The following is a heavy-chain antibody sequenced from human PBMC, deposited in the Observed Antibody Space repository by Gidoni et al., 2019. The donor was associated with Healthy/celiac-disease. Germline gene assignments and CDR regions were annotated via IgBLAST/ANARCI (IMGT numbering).Heavy chain of an antibody. CDR1: GYTFTSYY. CDR3: ARDRIVVVPAAIIPRVVFYYYMDV. D-gene: IGHD2-2*02. CDR2: INPSGGST. V-gene: IGHV1-46*01. Sequence: QVQLVQSGAEVKKPGASVKVSCKASGYTFTSYYMHWVRQAPGQGLEWMGIINPSGGSTSYAQKFQGRVTMTRDTSTSTVYMELSSLRSEDTAVYYCARDRIVVVPAAIIPRVVFYYYMDVWGKGTTVTVSS. J-gene: IGHJ6*03.